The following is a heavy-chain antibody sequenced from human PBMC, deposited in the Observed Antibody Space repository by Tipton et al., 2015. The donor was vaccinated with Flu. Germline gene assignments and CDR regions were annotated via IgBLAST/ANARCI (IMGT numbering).Heavy chain of an antibody. CDR1: GASLSSFY. CDR2: IYASGST. Sequence: TLSLTCSVSGASLSSFYWSWIRQPAGKGLEWIGRIYASGSTSYNPSLKSRVTISVDMSKNQFSLKLNSVTAADTAVYYCARSPGYYFDYWSQGTLVTVSS. V-gene: IGHV4-4*07. J-gene: IGHJ4*02. CDR3: ARSPGYYFDY.